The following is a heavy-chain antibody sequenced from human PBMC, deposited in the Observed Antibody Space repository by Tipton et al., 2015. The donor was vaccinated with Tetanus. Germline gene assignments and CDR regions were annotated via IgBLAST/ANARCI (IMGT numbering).Heavy chain of an antibody. J-gene: IGHJ4*02. CDR3: ARGPSYSGAWYHY. Sequence: TLSLTCTVSDESISSSSYYWGWIRHHPGRGLEWIASISNSGTSYNNPSFRSRVTISIDTSSNQFSLKLTSVTPADTAIYYCARGPSYSGAWYHYWGQGAMVTVSP. CDR2: ISNSGTS. V-gene: IGHV4-39*07. D-gene: IGHD6-19*01. CDR1: DESISSSSYY.